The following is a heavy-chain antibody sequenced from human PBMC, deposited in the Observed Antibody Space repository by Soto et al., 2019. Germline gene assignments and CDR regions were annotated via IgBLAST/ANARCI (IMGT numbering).Heavy chain of an antibody. CDR3: ANFNWYCDL. CDR2: IYYTGST. CDR1: GGSISSYY. V-gene: IGHV4-59*01. J-gene: IGHJ2*01. Sequence: SATLSLTCTVAGGSISSYYWSWIRQPPGKGLEWIGYIYYTGSTNYNPSLKSRVTISVDTSKNQFSLQLSSVTAADTAVYYCANFNWYCDLWGRGTLVTVS.